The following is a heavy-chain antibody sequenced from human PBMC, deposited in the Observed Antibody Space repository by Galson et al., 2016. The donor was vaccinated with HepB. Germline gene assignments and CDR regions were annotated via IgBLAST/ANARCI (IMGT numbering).Heavy chain of an antibody. Sequence: GSAYYNPSLKSRVTLSVDTSKNQFSLKLSSVTAADTAVYYCARDRLYYDILTGTSYWFDPWGQGTLVTVSS. CDR2: GSA. D-gene: IGHD3-9*01. J-gene: IGHJ5*02. V-gene: IGHV4-30-2*05. CDR3: ARDRLYYDILTGTSYWFDP.